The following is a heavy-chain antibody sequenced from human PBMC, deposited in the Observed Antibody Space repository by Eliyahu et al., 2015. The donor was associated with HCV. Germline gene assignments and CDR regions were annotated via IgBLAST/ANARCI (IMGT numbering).Heavy chain of an antibody. CDR2: IRGSNSDX. J-gene: IGHJ4*02. Sequence: PGRGLEWVSSIRGSNSDXDYADSVRGRFTISRDNAKNSLYLQMNSLRAEDTAIYYCARGGGCTGGNCYYPDYWGQGTLVTVSS. D-gene: IGHD2-15*01. V-gene: IGHV3-21*01. CDR3: ARGGGCTGGNCYYPDY.